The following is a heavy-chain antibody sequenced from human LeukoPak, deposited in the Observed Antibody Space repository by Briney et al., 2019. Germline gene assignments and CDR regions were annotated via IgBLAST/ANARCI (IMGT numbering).Heavy chain of an antibody. CDR3: AREGMGVPAAPFDY. D-gene: IGHD2-2*01. J-gene: IGHJ4*02. CDR1: GFTFSSYS. Sequence: PGRSLRLSCAASGFTFSSYSMNWVRQAPGKGLKWVSSISSSSSYIYYADSVKGRFTISRDNAKNSLYLQMNSLRAEDTAVYYCAREGMGVPAAPFDYWGQGTLVTVSS. V-gene: IGHV3-21*01. CDR2: ISSSSSYI.